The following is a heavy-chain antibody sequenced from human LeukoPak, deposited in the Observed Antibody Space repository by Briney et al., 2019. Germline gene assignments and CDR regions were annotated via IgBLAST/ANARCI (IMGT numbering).Heavy chain of an antibody. V-gene: IGHV4-39*01. CDR1: GGSISSTSYY. CDR3: ARAGVRYFDSSGLYAFDF. CDR2: IYYSGST. Sequence: SETLSLTCAVSGGSISSTSYYWAWFRQPPGKGLEWIGPIYYSGSTYHNPSLKSRVTMSVDTSRNQFSLKLSSVDAADTAVYYCARAGVRYFDSSGLYAFDFWGQGTTVTVSS. D-gene: IGHD3-22*01. J-gene: IGHJ3*01.